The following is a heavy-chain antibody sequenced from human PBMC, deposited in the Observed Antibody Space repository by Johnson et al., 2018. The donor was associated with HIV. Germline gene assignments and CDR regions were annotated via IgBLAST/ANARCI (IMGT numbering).Heavy chain of an antibody. J-gene: IGHJ3*02. V-gene: IGHV3-64*01. CDR2: ISSDGGTT. Sequence: VQLVESGGGLVQPGGSLRLSCAASGFTFSSYAMHWVRQAPGKGLEYVSAISSDGGTTYYANSVKGRFTISRDNSKNTLYLQMNSLRAEDTAVYYCAKGSSSWPNDAFDIWGQGTMVTVSS. CDR3: AKGSSSWPNDAFDI. CDR1: GFTFSSYA. D-gene: IGHD6-13*01.